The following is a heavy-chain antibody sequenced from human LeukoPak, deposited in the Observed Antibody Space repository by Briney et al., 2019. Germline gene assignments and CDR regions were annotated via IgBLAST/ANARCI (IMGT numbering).Heavy chain of an antibody. J-gene: IGHJ3*02. CDR3: AKDLWGGSYVGGDAFGI. Sequence: SETLSLTCTVSGGSISSYYWSWIRQPPGKGLEWIGYIYYSGSTNYNPSLKSRVTISVDTSKNQFSLKLSSVTAADTAVYYCAKDLWGGSYVGGDAFGIWGQGTMVTVSS. V-gene: IGHV4-59*01. CDR1: GGSISSYY. CDR2: IYYSGST. D-gene: IGHD1-26*01.